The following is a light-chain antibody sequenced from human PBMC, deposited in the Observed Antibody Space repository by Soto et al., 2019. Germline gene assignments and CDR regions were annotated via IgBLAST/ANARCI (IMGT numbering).Light chain of an antibody. CDR3: QQYNNWPLT. CDR1: QSVSSN. J-gene: IGKJ1*01. Sequence: DIVMTQSPATLSVSPGERATLSCRASQSVSSNLAWYQQKLGQAPRLLIYGASTRATGIPARFSGSGSGTEFTLTISSLQSEDFAVYYCQQYNNWPLTFGQGTKVEIK. CDR2: GAS. V-gene: IGKV3-15*01.